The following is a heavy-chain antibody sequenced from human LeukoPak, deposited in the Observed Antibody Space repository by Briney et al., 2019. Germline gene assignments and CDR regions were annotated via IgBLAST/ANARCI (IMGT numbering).Heavy chain of an antibody. CDR3: ARDLSIAVAAFDY. D-gene: IGHD6-19*01. Sequence: GGSLRLSCAASGFSFSSYSMNWVRQAPGKGLEWVSSISSSSSYIYYADPVKGRFTISRDNAKNSLYLQMNSLRAEDTAVYYCARDLSIAVAAFDYWGQGTLVTVSS. CDR1: GFSFSSYS. J-gene: IGHJ4*02. V-gene: IGHV3-21*01. CDR2: ISSSSSYI.